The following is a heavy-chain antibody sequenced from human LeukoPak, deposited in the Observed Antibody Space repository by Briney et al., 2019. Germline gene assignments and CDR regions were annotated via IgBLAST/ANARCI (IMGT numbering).Heavy chain of an antibody. J-gene: IGHJ4*02. Sequence: SETLSLTCTVSGGSISSNNCYWGWIRQPPGKGLEWIGSIYYSGSTYYNPSLKSRVTISVDTSKNQFSLKLSSVTAADTAVYYCARGSLRAYFDYWGQGTLVTVSS. CDR2: IYYSGST. CDR3: ARGSLRAYFDY. D-gene: IGHD2-15*01. V-gene: IGHV4-39*07. CDR1: GGSISSNNCY.